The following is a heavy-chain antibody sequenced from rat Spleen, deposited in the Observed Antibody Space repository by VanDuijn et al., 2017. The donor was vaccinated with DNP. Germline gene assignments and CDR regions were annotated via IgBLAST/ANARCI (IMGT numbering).Heavy chain of an antibody. Sequence: QVQLKESGPGLVHPSQTLSLTCTVAGFSLTSYNIHWVRQPPGKGLEWMGAIWSSGGPRYHSALKSRLNISKDTSKSQVFLKMNSLQTEDTATYYCARDRPNYGYYGYAMDAWGQGTSVTVSS. CDR3: ARDRPNYGYYGYAMDA. CDR2: IWSSGGP. CDR1: GFSLTSYN. V-gene: IGHV2-41*01. J-gene: IGHJ4*01. D-gene: IGHD1-11*01.